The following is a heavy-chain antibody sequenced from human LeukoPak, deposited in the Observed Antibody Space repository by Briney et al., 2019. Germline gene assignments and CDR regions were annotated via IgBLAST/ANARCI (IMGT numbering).Heavy chain of an antibody. D-gene: IGHD3-10*01. CDR2: IYYSGNT. Sequence: PSETLSLTCTVSGGSISRYYWSWIRQPPGKGLEWITYIYYSGNTNYNPSLKSRVTISLDTSKNQFSLKLSSVTAADTAMYYCARAVLNYYGSGSPAGFDIWGQGTMVTVSS. J-gene: IGHJ3*02. CDR3: ARAVLNYYGSGSPAGFDI. V-gene: IGHV4-59*01. CDR1: GGSISRYY.